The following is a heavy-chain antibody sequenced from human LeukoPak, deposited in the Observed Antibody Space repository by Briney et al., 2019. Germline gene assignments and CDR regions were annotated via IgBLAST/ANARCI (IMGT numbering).Heavy chain of an antibody. D-gene: IGHD2-2*01. CDR2: IIPIFGTA. CDR3: AREPPEPPEIIVGEPAPRSSSSGMGV. Sequence: SVKVSCKASGGTFSSYAISWVRQAPGQGLEWMGGIIPIFGTASYAQKFQGRVTITADESTSTAYMELSSLRSEDTAVYYCAREPPEPPEIIVGEPAPRSSSSGMGVGGQGTPVPVSS. CDR1: GGTFSSYA. V-gene: IGHV1-69*13. J-gene: IGHJ6*02.